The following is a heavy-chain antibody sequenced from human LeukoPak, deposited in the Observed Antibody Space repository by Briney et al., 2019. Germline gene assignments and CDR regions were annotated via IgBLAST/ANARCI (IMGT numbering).Heavy chain of an antibody. CDR2: IRYDGSNK. V-gene: IGHV3-30*02. D-gene: IGHD6-19*01. J-gene: IGHJ4*02. CDR3: AKDLPLAVAGNFDY. Sequence: GGSLRLSCAASGFTFSSYGMHWVRQAPGKGLEWVAFIRYDGSNKYYADSVKGRFTISRDNSKNTLYLQMNSLRAEDTAVYYCAKDLPLAVAGNFDYWGQGTLVTVSS. CDR1: GFTFSSYG.